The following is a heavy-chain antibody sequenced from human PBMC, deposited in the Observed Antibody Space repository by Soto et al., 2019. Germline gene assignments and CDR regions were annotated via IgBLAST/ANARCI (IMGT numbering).Heavy chain of an antibody. CDR1: GGSVSSGGYY. Sequence: QVQLQESGPGLVKPSETLSLTCTVSGGSVSSGGYYWSWIRQPPGKGLEWIGYIYSSGSTNYNPSLKSRVTISLDTSKNQFSLNLSSAAAADTAVYYCARKHLRSSGWYFDYWGQGTLVTVSS. D-gene: IGHD6-19*01. CDR2: IYSSGST. V-gene: IGHV4-61*08. J-gene: IGHJ4*02. CDR3: ARKHLRSSGWYFDY.